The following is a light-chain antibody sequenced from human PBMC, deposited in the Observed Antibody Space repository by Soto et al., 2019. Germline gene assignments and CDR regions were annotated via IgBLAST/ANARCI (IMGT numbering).Light chain of an antibody. Sequence: DIVMTQSPGSLAVSLGERATINCRSSQSVLYSSNNKDSIAWYQQKPGQPPRLLIYWASTRESGVPDRFSGSGSGTDFALTSISLQAEGAAVYYCQQQYDLLTFGGGNKVEIK. V-gene: IGKV4-1*01. CDR3: QQQYDLLT. J-gene: IGKJ4*01. CDR2: WAS. CDR1: QSVLYSSNNKDS.